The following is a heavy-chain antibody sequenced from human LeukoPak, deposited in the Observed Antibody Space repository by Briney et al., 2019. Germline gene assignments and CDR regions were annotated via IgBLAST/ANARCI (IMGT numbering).Heavy chain of an antibody. Sequence: SETLSLTCTVSGGSISSYYWSWIRQPPGKGLEWIGYIYYSGSTNYNPSLKSRVTISVDTSKNQFSLKLSSVTAADTAVYYCARLIYSSSWYIEYYFDYWGQGTLVTVSS. D-gene: IGHD6-13*01. V-gene: IGHV4-59*01. CDR1: GGSISSYY. CDR3: ARLIYSSSWYIEYYFDY. J-gene: IGHJ4*02. CDR2: IYYSGST.